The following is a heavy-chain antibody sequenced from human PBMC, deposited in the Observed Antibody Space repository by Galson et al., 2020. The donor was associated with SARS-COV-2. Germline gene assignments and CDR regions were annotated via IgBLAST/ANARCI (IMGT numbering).Heavy chain of an antibody. J-gene: IGHJ4*02. Sequence: GESLKISCAASGFTFSTHAMTWVRQAPGKGLEWVSAISLSGSSTYHADSVKGRFTISRDNSKNTLSLQMNSLRAEDTAVYYCAKSNANYYGSGSYFDYWGQGTLVTVSS. CDR3: AKSNANYYGSGSYFDY. D-gene: IGHD3-10*01. CDR1: GFTFSTHA. V-gene: IGHV3-23*01. CDR2: ISLSGSST.